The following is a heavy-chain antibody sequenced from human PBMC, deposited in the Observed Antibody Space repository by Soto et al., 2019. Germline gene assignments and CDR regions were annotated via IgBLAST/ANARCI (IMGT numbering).Heavy chain of an antibody. V-gene: IGHV1-3*01. J-gene: IGHJ4*02. CDR3: ARARIIETFDY. CDR2: INAGNGNT. Sequence: QVQLLQSGAEVKKPGASVKVSCKASEYTFTNYVMHWVRQAPGQRLEWMGWINAGNGNTKYSQKLQGRVTITRDTSASIAYMELSSLRSEDTAVYYCARARIIETFDYWGQGTLVTVSS. CDR1: EYTFTNYV. D-gene: IGHD3-10*01.